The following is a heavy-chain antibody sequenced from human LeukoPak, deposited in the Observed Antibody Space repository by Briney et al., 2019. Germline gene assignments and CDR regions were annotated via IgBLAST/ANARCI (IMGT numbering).Heavy chain of an antibody. Sequence: ASVKVSCKASGYTFTSYGISWVRQAPGQGLEWMGWISAYNGNTNYAQKLQGRGTMTTDTSTSTAYMELRSLRSDDTAVYYCARERPHTHTLTQLSLLFDYWGQGTLVTVSS. J-gene: IGHJ4*02. CDR1: GYTFTSYG. CDR2: ISAYNGNT. D-gene: IGHD5-18*01. V-gene: IGHV1-18*01. CDR3: ARERPHTHTLTQLSLLFDY.